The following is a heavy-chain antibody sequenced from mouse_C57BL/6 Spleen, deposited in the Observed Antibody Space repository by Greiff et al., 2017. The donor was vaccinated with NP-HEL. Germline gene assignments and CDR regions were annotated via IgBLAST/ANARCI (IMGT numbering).Heavy chain of an antibody. V-gene: IGHV5-12*01. J-gene: IGHJ3*01. CDR2: ISNGGGST. CDR3: ARHNDGSSYGWFAY. D-gene: IGHD1-1*01. CDR1: GFTFSDYY. Sequence: EVKLMESGGGLVQPGGSLKLSCAASGFTFSDYYMYWVRQTPEKRLEWVAYISNGGGSTYYPDTVKGRFTISRDNAKNTLYLQMSRLKSEDTAMYYCARHNDGSSYGWFAYWGQGTLVTVSA.